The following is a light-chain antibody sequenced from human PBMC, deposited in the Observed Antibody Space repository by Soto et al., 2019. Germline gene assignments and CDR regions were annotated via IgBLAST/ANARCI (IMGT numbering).Light chain of an antibody. CDR1: SSNLGAGYD. J-gene: IGLJ3*02. CDR2: GNR. CDR3: QAYDYSLTASV. Sequence: QAVVTQPPSVSGAPGQRVTISCTGNSSNLGAGYDVHWYQQLPGAAPKLVIFGNRNRPSGVPERFSGSKSGTSASLAITGLQTEDEADYYCQAYDYSLTASVFGGGTKLTVL. V-gene: IGLV1-40*01.